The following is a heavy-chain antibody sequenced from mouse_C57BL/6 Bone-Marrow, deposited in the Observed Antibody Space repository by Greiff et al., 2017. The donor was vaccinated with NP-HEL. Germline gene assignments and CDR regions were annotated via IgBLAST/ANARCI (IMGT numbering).Heavy chain of an antibody. CDR3: ARRRGWLLGAMDY. Sequence: VQGVESGPGLVQPSQSLSITCTVSGFSLTSYGVHWVRQSPGKGLEWLGVIWSGGSTDYNAAFISRLSISKDNSKSQVFFKMNSLQADDTAIYYCARRRGWLLGAMDYWGQGTSVTVSS. CDR1: GFSLTSYG. V-gene: IGHV2-2*01. J-gene: IGHJ4*01. CDR2: IWSGGST. D-gene: IGHD2-3*01.